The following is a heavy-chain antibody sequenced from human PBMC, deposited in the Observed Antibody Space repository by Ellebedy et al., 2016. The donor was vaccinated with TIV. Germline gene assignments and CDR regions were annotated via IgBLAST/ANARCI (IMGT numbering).Heavy chain of an antibody. D-gene: IGHD6-25*01. CDR3: ARGGAARSFDY. CDR2: IYHSGST. CDR1: GGSISSGGSS. V-gene: IGHV4-30-2*01. J-gene: IGHJ4*02. Sequence: SETLSLXXAVSGGSISSGGSSWSWIRQPPGKGLEWIGYIYHSGSTYYNPSLKSRVTISVDRSKNQFSLKLSSVTAADTAVYYCARGGAARSFDYWGQGTLVTVSS.